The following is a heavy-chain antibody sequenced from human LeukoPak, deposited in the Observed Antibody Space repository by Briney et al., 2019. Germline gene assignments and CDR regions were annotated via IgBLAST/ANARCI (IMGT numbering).Heavy chain of an antibody. D-gene: IGHD6-19*01. Sequence: ASVKVSCKASGYTFTGYYMHWVRQAPGQGLEWMGRINPNSGGTNYAQKFQGRVTMTRDTSISTAYMELSRLRSDDRAVYYCARPPYSSGWPDDYYMDVWGKGTTVTVSS. V-gene: IGHV1-2*06. CDR1: GYTFTGYY. CDR2: INPNSGGT. J-gene: IGHJ6*03. CDR3: ARPPYSSGWPDDYYMDV.